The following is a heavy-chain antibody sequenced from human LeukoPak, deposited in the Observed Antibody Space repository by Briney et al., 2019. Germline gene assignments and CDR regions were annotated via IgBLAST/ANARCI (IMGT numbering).Heavy chain of an antibody. CDR3: ARHEGAGGHVN. CDR1: GFSISSYS. D-gene: IGHD6-13*01. V-gene: IGHV4-59*08. J-gene: IGHJ4*02. CDR2: IYYSGNT. Sequence: WESLSLTRTVSGFSISSYSWRWIRQPPGKGLDWIGCIYYSGNTDYNPSPKSRVAISVDTSKNQISLNLSSVTAADTAVYYCARHEGAGGHVNWGQGTLVTVSS.